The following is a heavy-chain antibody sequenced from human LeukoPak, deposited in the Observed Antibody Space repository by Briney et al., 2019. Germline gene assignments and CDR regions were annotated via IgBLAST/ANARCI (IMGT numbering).Heavy chain of an antibody. Sequence: ASVTVSCKSSGYTFTGYYLHWMCMAPGQGLEWMGWINPNSGGTNYAQKFQGRVTMTRDTSISTAYMELSRLRSDDTAVYYCAIPGKLGYCSGGSCYSFDYWGQGTLVTVSS. CDR2: INPNSGGT. J-gene: IGHJ4*02. V-gene: IGHV1-2*02. CDR1: GYTFTGYY. CDR3: AIPGKLGYCSGGSCYSFDY. D-gene: IGHD2-15*01.